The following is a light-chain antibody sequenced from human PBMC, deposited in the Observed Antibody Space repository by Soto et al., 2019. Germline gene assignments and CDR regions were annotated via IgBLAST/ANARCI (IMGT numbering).Light chain of an antibody. CDR1: SSDVGSYNL. CDR3: CSYAGSSTYV. Sequence: QSVLTQPASLSGSPGQSSTISCTGTSSDVGSYNLVSWYQQHPGKAPKLMIYEGSKRPSGVSNRFSGSKSGNTASLTISGLQAEDEADYYCCSYAGSSTYVFGTGTKVTV. V-gene: IGLV2-23*01. CDR2: EGS. J-gene: IGLJ1*01.